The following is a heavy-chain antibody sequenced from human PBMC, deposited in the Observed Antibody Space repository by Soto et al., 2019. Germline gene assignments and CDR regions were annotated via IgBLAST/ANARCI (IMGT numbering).Heavy chain of an antibody. CDR2: IYYSGST. Sequence: QVQLQESGPGLVKPSQTLSLTCTVSGGSISSGDYYWSWIRQHPGKGLEWIGYIYYSGSTYYNPSRNSRVTLSVDTSKNQFSLKLASVTAAYTAVYYCARWVSGSRQGFDPWGQGTLVTVSS. D-gene: IGHD2-15*01. V-gene: IGHV4-31*03. CDR3: ARWVSGSRQGFDP. J-gene: IGHJ5*02. CDR1: GGSISSGDYY.